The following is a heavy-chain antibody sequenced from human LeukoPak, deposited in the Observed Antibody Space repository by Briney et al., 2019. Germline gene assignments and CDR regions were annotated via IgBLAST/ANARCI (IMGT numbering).Heavy chain of an antibody. D-gene: IGHD2-21*02. CDR3: ARRLTQCDCFDP. Sequence: SQTLSLTCAISGDSVSSNSVTWNWIMQSPSRGLEWLGRTYYRSTWYNDYAVSVRGRITVNPDTSKNQFSLHLNSVTPEDTAVYYCARRLTQCDCFDPWGQGILVTVSS. CDR1: GDSVSSNSVT. J-gene: IGHJ5*02. V-gene: IGHV6-1*01. CDR2: TYYRSTWYN.